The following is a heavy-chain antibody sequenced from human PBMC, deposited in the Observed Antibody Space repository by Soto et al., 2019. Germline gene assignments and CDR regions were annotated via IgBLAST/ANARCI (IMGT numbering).Heavy chain of an antibody. CDR3: ARAAMGGSSWPPLDFDY. V-gene: IGHV4-4*02. CDR1: GGSISSSNW. CDR2: IYHSGST. J-gene: IGHJ4*02. Sequence: SETLSLTCAVSGGSISSSNWWSWVRQPPGKGLEWIGEIYHSGSTNYNPSLKSRVTISVDKSKNQFSLKLSSVTAADTAVYYCARAAMGGSSWPPLDFDYWGQGTLVT. D-gene: IGHD6-13*01.